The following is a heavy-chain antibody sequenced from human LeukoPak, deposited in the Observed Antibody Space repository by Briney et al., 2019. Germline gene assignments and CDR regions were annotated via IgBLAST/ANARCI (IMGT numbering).Heavy chain of an antibody. J-gene: IGHJ4*02. V-gene: IGHV3-23*01. Sequence: GGSLRLSCAASGFTFSSYAMSWVRQAPGKGLEWVSAISGSGGSTYYADSVKGRFTISRDNSKNTLYLQMSSLRAEDTAVYYCAKEGFPTRSVPLEGWGQGTLVTVSS. CDR1: GFTFSSYA. D-gene: IGHD1-1*01. CDR2: ISGSGGST. CDR3: AKEGFPTRSVPLEG.